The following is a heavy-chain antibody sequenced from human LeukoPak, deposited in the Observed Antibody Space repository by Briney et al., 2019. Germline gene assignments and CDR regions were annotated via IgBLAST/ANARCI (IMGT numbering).Heavy chain of an antibody. V-gene: IGHV1-2*07. CDR1: GYTFTSYY. J-gene: IGHJ5*02. D-gene: IGHD5-18*01. Sequence: ASVKVSCKASGYTFTSYYMHWVRHAPGQGLEWMGWINPHSGDTNYAHKFQGRVTMTRDTSISIAYMELSSLKSDDTAVYYCAREGGSSYGYAYHWGQGTQVTVSS. CDR2: INPHSGDT. CDR3: AREGGSSYGYAYH.